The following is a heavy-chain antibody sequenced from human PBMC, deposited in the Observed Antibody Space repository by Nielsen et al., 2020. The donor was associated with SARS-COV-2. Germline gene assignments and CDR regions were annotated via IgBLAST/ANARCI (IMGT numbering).Heavy chain of an antibody. J-gene: IGHJ4*02. Sequence: WIRQPPGKGLEWVSVIYSGGSTYYADSVKGRFTISRDNSKNTLYLQMNSLRAEDTAVYYCARDIAAGTEYWGQGTLVTVSS. CDR2: IYSGGST. V-gene: IGHV3-53*01. CDR3: ARDIAAGTEY. D-gene: IGHD6-13*01.